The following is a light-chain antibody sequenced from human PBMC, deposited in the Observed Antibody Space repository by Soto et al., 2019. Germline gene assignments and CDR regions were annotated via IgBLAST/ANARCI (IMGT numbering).Light chain of an antibody. CDR2: ESS. CDR1: SNNIGNYNL. J-gene: IGLJ3*02. CDR3: CSSSASGSTFDVL. V-gene: IGLV2-23*03. Sequence: QSVLTQPASVSGSPGQAITISCTGTSNNIGNYNLVSWYQLHPGKAPRLMIYESSQRPSGVSDRFSGSKSGNTASLTISGLQADDAADYYCCSSSASGSTFDVLFGGGTKLTVL.